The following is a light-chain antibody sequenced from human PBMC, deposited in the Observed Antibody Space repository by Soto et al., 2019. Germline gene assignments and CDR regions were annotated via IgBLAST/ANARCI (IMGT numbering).Light chain of an antibody. V-gene: IGKV3-15*01. Sequence: EIVLTQSPAILSVSPGERATLSCRASQSVASRLAWYQHTPGQAPRLLIYGASTRATDIPDRFSGSGSGTEFTLTISSLQSEDFAVYYCQKYNNWPPWTFGQGTKVDIK. J-gene: IGKJ1*01. CDR2: GAS. CDR3: QKYNNWPPWT. CDR1: QSVASR.